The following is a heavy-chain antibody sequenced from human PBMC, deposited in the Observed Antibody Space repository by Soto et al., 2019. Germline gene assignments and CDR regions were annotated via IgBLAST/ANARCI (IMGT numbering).Heavy chain of an antibody. CDR1: GGSVSGGRCY. CDR2: IYYSGST. V-gene: IGHV4-61*01. J-gene: IGHJ4*02. Sequence: QVQLQESGPGLVKPSETLSLTCTVSGGSVSGGRCYWSWIRQPPGKGLELIGCIYYSGSTNYNPSLKSRVTISIDTSKYQFSLRLSSVTAADTAIYYCAREGTAVDYWGQGTLVTVSS. CDR3: AREGTAVDY.